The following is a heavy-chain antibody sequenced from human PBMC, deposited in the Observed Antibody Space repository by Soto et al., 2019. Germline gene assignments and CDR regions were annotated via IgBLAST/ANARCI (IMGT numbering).Heavy chain of an antibody. Sequence: QVQLVESGGGVVQPGRSLRLSCAASGFTFSSYGMHWVRQAPGKGLEWVAVIWYDGSNKYYAESVKGRFTISRDNSKNPLYLQMNSLRAEDTAVYYCARDQRWELRSYYYYGMDVWGQGTTVTVSS. CDR1: GFTFSSYG. D-gene: IGHD1-26*01. J-gene: IGHJ6*02. CDR2: IWYDGSNK. CDR3: ARDQRWELRSYYYYGMDV. V-gene: IGHV3-33*01.